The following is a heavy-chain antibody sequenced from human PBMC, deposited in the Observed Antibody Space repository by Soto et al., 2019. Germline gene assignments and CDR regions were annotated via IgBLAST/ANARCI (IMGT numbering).Heavy chain of an antibody. V-gene: IGHV1-3*01. CDR1: GFSFSDNL. CDR2: INPDNGNT. CDR3: ARDILSVGPRANDAFDV. Sequence: QVQLVQSGAEVRKPGASVNISCRASGFSFSDNLINWVRQAPRQSLEWMGWINPDNGNTRYSQTFKGRVTISRHSSASIAYVEVSDLTSEDTAVYYCARDILSVGPRANDAFDVWGQGTMVTVSS. J-gene: IGHJ3*01. D-gene: IGHD2-8*02.